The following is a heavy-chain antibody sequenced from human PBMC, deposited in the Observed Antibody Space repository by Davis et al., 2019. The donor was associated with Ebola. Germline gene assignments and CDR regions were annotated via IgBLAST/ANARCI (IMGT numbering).Heavy chain of an antibody. CDR3: ARASNYYMDV. J-gene: IGHJ6*03. CDR2: INHSGST. V-gene: IGHV4-34*01. Sequence: PSETLSLTCAVYSGSFSGYYWSWIRQPPGKGLEWIGEINHSGSTNYNPSLKRRVPISVDTSKNQFSLKLSSVTAADTAVYYCARASNYYMDVWGKGTTVTVSS. CDR1: SGSFSGYY.